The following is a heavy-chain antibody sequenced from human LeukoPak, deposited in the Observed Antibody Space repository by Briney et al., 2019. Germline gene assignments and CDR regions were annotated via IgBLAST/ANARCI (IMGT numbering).Heavy chain of an antibody. Sequence: PGGSLRLSCAASGFTFSNYGMHWVRQAPGKGLEWMAVISYDGSNKYYSDSVKGRFTISRDNSKNTLYLQMNSLRAEDTAVYYCATLWFGELPDYWGQGTLVTVSS. J-gene: IGHJ4*02. CDR3: ATLWFGELPDY. D-gene: IGHD3-10*01. CDR2: ISYDGSNK. CDR1: GFTFSNYG. V-gene: IGHV3-30*03.